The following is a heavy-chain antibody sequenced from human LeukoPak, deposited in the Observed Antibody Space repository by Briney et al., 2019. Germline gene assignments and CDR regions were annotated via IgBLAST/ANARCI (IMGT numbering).Heavy chain of an antibody. D-gene: IGHD2-2*02. V-gene: IGHV4-59*01. CDR1: GGSISSYY. CDR2: IYYSGST. J-gene: IGHJ5*02. Sequence: SETLCLTCTVSGGSISSYYWSWIRQPPGKGLEWIGYIYYSGSTNYNPSLKSRVTISVDTSKNQFSLKLSSVTAADTAVYYCARNYCSSTSCYTGWFDPWGQGTLVTVSS. CDR3: ARNYCSSTSCYTGWFDP.